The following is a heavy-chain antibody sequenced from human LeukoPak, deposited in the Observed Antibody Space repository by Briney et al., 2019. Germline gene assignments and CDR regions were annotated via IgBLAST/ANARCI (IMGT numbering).Heavy chain of an antibody. V-gene: IGHV5-51*01. CDR1: GYSFTSYW. CDR2: IYPGDSDT. J-gene: IGHJ5*02. CDR3: ARRLGYCSSTSCYHWFDP. D-gene: IGHD2-2*01. Sequence: GESLKISSKGSGYSFTSYWIGWVRQMPGKGLEWMGIIYPGDSDTRYSPSFQGQVTISAGKSISTAYLQWSSLKASDTAMYYCARRLGYCSSTSCYHWFDPWGQGTLVTVSS.